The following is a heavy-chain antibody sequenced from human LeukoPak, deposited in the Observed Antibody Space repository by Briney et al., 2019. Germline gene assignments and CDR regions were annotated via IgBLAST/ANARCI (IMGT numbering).Heavy chain of an antibody. J-gene: IGHJ4*02. CDR1: GLTFSDHW. D-gene: IGHD4/OR15-4a*01. CDR2: IKQDGSET. Sequence: GGSLRLSCVVSGLTFSDHWMSWVRQAPGKGLEWVGNIKQDGSETYYGDSVKGRFTISRDNAKNSLYLQMNNLRAEDTAVYYCARHLTFFDYWGQGALVSVSS. CDR3: ARHLTFFDY. V-gene: IGHV3-7*01.